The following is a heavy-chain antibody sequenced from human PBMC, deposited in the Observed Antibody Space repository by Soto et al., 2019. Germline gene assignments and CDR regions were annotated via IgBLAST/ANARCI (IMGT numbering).Heavy chain of an antibody. Sequence: QVQLVESGGGVVQPGRSLRLSCAASGFAFNIYGMHWVRQAPGKGLEWVAVIWFDGSNKYYGDSAKGRFTISRDNSKNTLYLEMNSLRGEDTAVYYCARGIAGAGTGVDYWGQGTLVTVSS. CDR1: GFAFNIYG. CDR2: IWFDGSNK. CDR3: ARGIAGAGTGVDY. V-gene: IGHV3-33*01. D-gene: IGHD6-13*01. J-gene: IGHJ4*02.